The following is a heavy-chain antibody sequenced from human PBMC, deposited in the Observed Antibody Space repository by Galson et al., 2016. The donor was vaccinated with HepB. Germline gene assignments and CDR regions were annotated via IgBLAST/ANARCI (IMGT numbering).Heavy chain of an antibody. CDR2: ITAGGNTI. Sequence: SLRLSCAASGFTFSRYWMSWVRQAPGKGLEWLSSITAGGNTIYYADSVKGRFTISRDNAESSLYLQMNSLRDDDTAVYFCARAGVAYETSGYFYGQLDYWGQGTLVIVSS. D-gene: IGHD3-22*01. J-gene: IGHJ4*02. V-gene: IGHV3-48*02. CDR3: ARAGVAYETSGYFYGQLDY. CDR1: GFTFSRYW.